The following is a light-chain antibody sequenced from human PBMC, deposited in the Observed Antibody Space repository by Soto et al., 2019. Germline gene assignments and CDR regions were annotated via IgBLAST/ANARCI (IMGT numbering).Light chain of an antibody. CDR3: MQGTHWPWT. CDR2: EVS. V-gene: IGKV2-30*01. J-gene: IGKJ1*01. Sequence: DVVMTQSPLSLPVTLGQPASISCRSSQSLVFSDGNTYLNWFQQRPGHSPRRLIYEVSIRDSGVPDRFSGSASGTDFTLKISRVEAEDVGVYYCMQGTHWPWTFGQGTKVEIK. CDR1: QSLVFSDGNTY.